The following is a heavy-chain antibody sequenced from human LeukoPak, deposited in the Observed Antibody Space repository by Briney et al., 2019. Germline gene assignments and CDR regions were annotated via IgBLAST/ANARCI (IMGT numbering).Heavy chain of an antibody. CDR2: INPNSGGT. CDR3: ARGGAMPWELGDY. CDR1: GYTFTGYY. J-gene: IGHJ4*02. D-gene: IGHD1-26*01. V-gene: IGHV1-2*02. Sequence: ASVKVSCKASGYTFTGYYMHWVRQAPGQGLEWMGWINPNSGGTNYAQKFQGRVTMTRDTSISTAYMGLSRLRSEDTAVYYCARGGAMPWELGDYWGQGTLVTVSS.